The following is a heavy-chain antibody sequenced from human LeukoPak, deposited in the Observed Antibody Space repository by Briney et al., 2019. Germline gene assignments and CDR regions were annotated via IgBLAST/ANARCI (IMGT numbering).Heavy chain of an antibody. V-gene: IGHV4-4*02. Sequence: SQTLSLTCAVSGGSISSTNWWSWVRQPPGKGLEWIGEIYHSGNTNYNPSLKSRVTISVDKSKNQFSLKLSSVIAADTAVYYCARRAGTAYFDYWGQGTLVTVSS. CDR2: IYHSGNT. D-gene: IGHD1-1*01. CDR1: GGSISSTNW. J-gene: IGHJ4*02. CDR3: ARRAGTAYFDY.